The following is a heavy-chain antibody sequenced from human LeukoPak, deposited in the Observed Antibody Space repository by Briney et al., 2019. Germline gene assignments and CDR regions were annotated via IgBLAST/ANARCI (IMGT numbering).Heavy chain of an antibody. Sequence: PGGSLRLSCAASGFTVSSNYMSWVRQAPGKGLEWVAVISYDGSNKYYADSVKGRFTISRDNSKNTLYLQMNSLRAEDTAVYYCARGSSGRWEVWYFDYWGQGTLVTVSS. J-gene: IGHJ4*02. CDR1: GFTVSSNY. D-gene: IGHD6-19*01. CDR3: ARGSSGRWEVWYFDY. CDR2: ISYDGSNK. V-gene: IGHV3-30-3*01.